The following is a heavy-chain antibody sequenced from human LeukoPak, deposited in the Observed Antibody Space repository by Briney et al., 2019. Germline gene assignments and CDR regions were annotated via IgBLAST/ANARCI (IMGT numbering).Heavy chain of an antibody. D-gene: IGHD4-17*01. J-gene: IGHJ6*03. CDR3: AREGGGTTVSPWYYYYYMDV. Sequence: PGGSLRLSCAASGFTFSSYSMNWVRQAPGKGLEWVSSISSSSSYIYYADSVKGRFTTSRDNAKNSLYLQMNSLRAEDTAVYYCAREGGGTTVSPWYYYYYMDVWGKGTTVTVSS. V-gene: IGHV3-21*01. CDR2: ISSSSSYI. CDR1: GFTFSSYS.